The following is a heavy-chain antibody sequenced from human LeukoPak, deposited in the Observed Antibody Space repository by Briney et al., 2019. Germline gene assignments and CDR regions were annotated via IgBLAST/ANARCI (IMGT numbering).Heavy chain of an antibody. Sequence: SETLSLTCAVYGGSFSGYYWSWLRQPPGKGLEGIGEINHSGSNNYNPSLKSRVTISVDTSKNQFSLKLSSVTAADTAVYYCARDKYLGYCSGGSCYFLKYYFDYWGQGTLVTVSS. CDR1: GGSFSGYY. V-gene: IGHV4-34*01. CDR3: ARDKYLGYCSGGSCYFLKYYFDY. CDR2: INHSGSN. D-gene: IGHD2-15*01. J-gene: IGHJ4*01.